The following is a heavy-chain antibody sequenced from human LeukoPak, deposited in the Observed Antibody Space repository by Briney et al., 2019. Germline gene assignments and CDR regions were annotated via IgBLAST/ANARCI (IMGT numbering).Heavy chain of an antibody. Sequence: GGSLRLSCAASGFTFSSNAMSWVRQAPGKGLEWVSIISGSGGSTYYADSVKGRFTISRDNSKNMLYLQMNSLRAEDTAVYYCASRGYCSSSSCQNYDYWGQGTLVTVSS. CDR2: ISGSGGST. CDR3: ASRGYCSSSSCQNYDY. J-gene: IGHJ4*02. D-gene: IGHD2-15*01. CDR1: GFTFSSNA. V-gene: IGHV3-23*01.